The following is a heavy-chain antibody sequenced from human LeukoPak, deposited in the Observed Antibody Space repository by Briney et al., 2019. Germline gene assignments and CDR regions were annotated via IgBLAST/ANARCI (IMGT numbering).Heavy chain of an antibody. J-gene: IGHJ4*02. CDR2: ISAYNGNT. V-gene: IGHV1-18*01. CDR3: ARDSRLVHCFDY. Sequence: ASVKVSCKASGYTFTSYGISWVRQAPGQGLEWMGWISAYNGNTNYAQKLQGRVTMTTDTSTSTAYMELRSLRSGDTAVYYCARDSRLVHCFDYWGQGTLVTVSS. CDR1: GYTFTSYG. D-gene: IGHD6-19*01.